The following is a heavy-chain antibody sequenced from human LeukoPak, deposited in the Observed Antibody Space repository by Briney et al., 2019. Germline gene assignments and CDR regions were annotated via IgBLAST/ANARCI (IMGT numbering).Heavy chain of an antibody. D-gene: IGHD3-3*01. Sequence: PGGSLRLSCAASGFTFSSYSMNWIRQAPGKGLEWVSYISSSSSTIYYADSVKGRFTISRDNAKNSLYLQMNSLRAEDTAVYYCARDATIFGVVITDYWGQGTRVTVSS. J-gene: IGHJ4*02. CDR2: ISSSSSTI. V-gene: IGHV3-48*01. CDR1: GFTFSSYS. CDR3: ARDATIFGVVITDY.